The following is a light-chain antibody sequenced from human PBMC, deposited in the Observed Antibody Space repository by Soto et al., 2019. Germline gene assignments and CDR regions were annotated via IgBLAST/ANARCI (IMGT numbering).Light chain of an antibody. CDR1: SSDVGGYKF. V-gene: IGLV2-14*01. CDR3: SAYTGTSIPYV. CDR2: EVS. J-gene: IGLJ1*01. Sequence: QSALTQPASVSGSPGQSITISCTGTSSDVGGYKFVSWYQHHPGKAPKVIIYEVSNRPSGVSNRFSGSKSGNTASLTISGLQTEDEADYYCSAYTGTSIPYVFGTGTKVTVL.